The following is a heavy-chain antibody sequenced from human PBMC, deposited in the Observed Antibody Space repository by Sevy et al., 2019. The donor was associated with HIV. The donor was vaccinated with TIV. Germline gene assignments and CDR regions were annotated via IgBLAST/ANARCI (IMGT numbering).Heavy chain of an antibody. CDR1: GITFSTSG. D-gene: IGHD3-10*01. CDR2: IWYEGINK. Sequence: GGSLRLSCVVSGITFSTSGMHRVRQAPGKGLEWVAIIWYEGINKDYAEPVKGRFTISRDNSKNTLYLQMNSLRVDDTAVYYCARERRSSGIDYWGQGTLVTVSS. V-gene: IGHV3-33*08. CDR3: ARERRSSGIDY. J-gene: IGHJ4*01.